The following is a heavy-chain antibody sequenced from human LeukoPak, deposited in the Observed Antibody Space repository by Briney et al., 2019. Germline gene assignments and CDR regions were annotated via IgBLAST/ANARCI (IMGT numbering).Heavy chain of an antibody. CDR2: INQDGGKK. D-gene: IGHD3-9*01. V-gene: IGHV3-7*03. CDR1: GFLFSGYW. J-gene: IGHJ4*02. Sequence: PGGSLRLSCAGSGFLFSGYWMTWVRRAPGKGLEWVANINQDGGKKYYADSVKGRFTISRDDAKNSLYLQMNSLRVEDTAIYYCARGRYFDWLFDYWGQGTLVTVSS. CDR3: ARGRYFDWLFDY.